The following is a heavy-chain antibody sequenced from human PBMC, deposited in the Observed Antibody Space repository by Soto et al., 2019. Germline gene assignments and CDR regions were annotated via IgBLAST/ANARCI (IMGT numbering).Heavy chain of an antibody. Sequence: SETLSLTCTVSGTSISSYYWSWIRQPPGKGLKWIANIHYSGTTNYNPSLASRVTLSVDTSKNQFSLKMTSVTAADRARYFCARYNSYAIDYWGRGTLVTVSS. CDR1: GTSISSYY. D-gene: IGHD2-8*01. V-gene: IGHV4-59*01. CDR2: IHYSGTT. CDR3: ARYNSYAIDY. J-gene: IGHJ4*02.